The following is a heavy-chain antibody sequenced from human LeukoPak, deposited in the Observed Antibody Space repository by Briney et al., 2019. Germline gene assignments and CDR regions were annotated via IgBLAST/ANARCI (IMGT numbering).Heavy chain of an antibody. Sequence: ASVKVSCKASGYTFTSYDINWVRQATGQGPEWMGWMNPNSGNTGYAQKFQGRVTMTRNTSISTAYMELSSLRSEDTAVYYCARGVKAPFWGSRPDYWGQGTLVTVSS. D-gene: IGHD7-27*01. J-gene: IGHJ4*02. V-gene: IGHV1-8*01. CDR2: MNPNSGNT. CDR1: GYTFTSYD. CDR3: ARGVKAPFWGSRPDY.